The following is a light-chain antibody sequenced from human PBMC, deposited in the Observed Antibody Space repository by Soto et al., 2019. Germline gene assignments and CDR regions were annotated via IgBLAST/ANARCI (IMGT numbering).Light chain of an antibody. CDR3: RQRSNWPPIT. CDR1: QRVSSSY. J-gene: IGKJ5*01. V-gene: IGKV3D-20*02. CDR2: GAS. Sequence: EIVLTQSRGTLSLSPGEGATLSCRASQRVSSSYIAWYQQTPGHAPSLLIYGASSSATGIPDRFSGSGSGTDFTLTISSLEPADFAVYYGRQRSNWPPITFGQGTRLEIK.